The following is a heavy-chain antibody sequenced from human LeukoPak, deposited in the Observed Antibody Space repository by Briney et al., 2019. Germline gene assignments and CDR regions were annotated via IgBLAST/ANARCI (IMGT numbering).Heavy chain of an antibody. V-gene: IGHV1-46*01. CDR3: ARGSPHFDWSPYYFDY. CDR1: GYTITSYY. J-gene: IGHJ4*02. CDR2: INPSGGST. Sequence: ASVKASCKASGYTITSYYMHWVRQAPGQGLEWMGIINPSGGSTSYAQKFQGRVTMTRDTSTSTVYMELSSLRSEDTAVYYCARGSPHFDWSPYYFDYWGQGTLVTVSS. D-gene: IGHD3-9*01.